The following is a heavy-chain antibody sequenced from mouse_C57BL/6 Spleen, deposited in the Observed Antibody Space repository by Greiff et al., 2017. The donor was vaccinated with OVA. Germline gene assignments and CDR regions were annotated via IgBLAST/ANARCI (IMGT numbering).Heavy chain of an antibody. CDR1: GYTFTSYG. J-gene: IGHJ4*01. Sequence: VQLKESGAELARPGASVKLSCKASGYTFTSYGISWVKQRTGQGLEWIGEIYPRSGNTYYNEKFKGKATLTADKSSSTAYMELRSLTSEDSAVYFCARGGSSNYYAMDYWGQGTSVTVSS. CDR2: IYPRSGNT. V-gene: IGHV1-81*01. D-gene: IGHD3-2*02. CDR3: ARGGSSNYYAMDY.